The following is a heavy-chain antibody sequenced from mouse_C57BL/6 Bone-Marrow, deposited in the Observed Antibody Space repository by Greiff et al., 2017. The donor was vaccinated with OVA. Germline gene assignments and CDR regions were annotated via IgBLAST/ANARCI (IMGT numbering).Heavy chain of an antibody. Sequence: DVQLVESGGGLVKPGGSLKLSCAASGFTFSSYTMSWVRQTPEKRLEWVATISGGGGNTYYPDSVKGRFTISRDNAKNTLYLQMSSLRSEDTALYYCARPLWDPFAYWGQVTLVTVSA. J-gene: IGHJ3*01. V-gene: IGHV5-9*01. D-gene: IGHD4-1*01. CDR2: ISGGGGNT. CDR1: GFTFSSYT. CDR3: ARPLWDPFAY.